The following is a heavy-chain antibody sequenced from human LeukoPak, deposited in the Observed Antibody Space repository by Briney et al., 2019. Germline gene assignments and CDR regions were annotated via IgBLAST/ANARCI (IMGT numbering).Heavy chain of an antibody. CDR1: GFTFDDYA. J-gene: IGHJ4*02. V-gene: IGHV3-9*01. Sequence: GRSLRLSCAASGFTFDDYAMHWVRQAPGKGLEWVSGISWNSGSIGYADSVKGRFTISGDNAKNSLYLQMNSLRAEDTALCYCARAPGIAAVKFDYWGQGTLVTVSS. D-gene: IGHD6-13*01. CDR3: ARAPGIAAVKFDY. CDR2: ISWNSGSI.